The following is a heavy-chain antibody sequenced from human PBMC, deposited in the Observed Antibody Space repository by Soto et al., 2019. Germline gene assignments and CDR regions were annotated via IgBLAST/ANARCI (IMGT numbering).Heavy chain of an antibody. V-gene: IGHV4-59*01. CDR1: GGSISSYY. Sequence: SDTLSLTCTVSGGSISSYYWSWIRQPPGKGLEWIGYIYYSGSTNYNPSLKSRVTISVDTSKNQSSLKLSSVTAADTAVYYCARGVDYYDSSGYYYNAFDIWGQGTMVTVSS. J-gene: IGHJ3*02. CDR3: ARGVDYYDSSGYYYNAFDI. D-gene: IGHD3-22*01. CDR2: IYYSGST.